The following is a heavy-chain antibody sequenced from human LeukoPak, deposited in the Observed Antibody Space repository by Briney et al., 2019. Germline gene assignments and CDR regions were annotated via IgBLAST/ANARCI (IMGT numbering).Heavy chain of an antibody. CDR2: IYYSGST. CDR1: GGSISSGGYY. D-gene: IGHD4-17*01. V-gene: IGHV4-30-4*01. J-gene: IGHJ4*02. CDR3: ARVPDYGDYYFDY. Sequence: PSETLSLACTVSGGSISSGGYYWSWIRQPPGKGLEWIGYIYYSGSTYYNPSLKSRVTISVDTSKNQFSLKLSSVTAADTAVYYCARVPDYGDYYFDYWGQGTLVTVSS.